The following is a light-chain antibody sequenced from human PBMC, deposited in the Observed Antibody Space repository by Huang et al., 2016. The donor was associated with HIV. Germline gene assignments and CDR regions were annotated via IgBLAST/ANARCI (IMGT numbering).Light chain of an antibody. V-gene: IGKV3-15*01. CDR1: QSVSSN. Sequence: EIVMTQSPATLSVSPGERATLSCRASQSVSSNLAWYQQKPGQAPRLLIYGASTRATGIPARCSGSGSGTEFTLTINGMQSEDFAVYYCQQYNNWPAYTFGQGTKLEIK. CDR3: QQYNNWPAYT. CDR2: GAS. J-gene: IGKJ2*01.